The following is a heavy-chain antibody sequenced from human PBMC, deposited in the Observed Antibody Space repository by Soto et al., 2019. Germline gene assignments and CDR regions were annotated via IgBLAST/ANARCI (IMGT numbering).Heavy chain of an antibody. CDR2: ISSSSSYI. V-gene: IGHV3-21*01. J-gene: IGHJ5*02. CDR1: GFTFSSYS. Sequence: EVQLVESGGGLVKPGGSLRLSCAASGFTFSSYSMNWVRQAPGKGLEWVSSISSSSSYIYYADSVKGRFTISRDNAKNSLYLQMNSLSAEDTAVYYCARDLAWARVYAKNWFDPWGQGTLVTVSS. D-gene: IGHD2-8*01. CDR3: ARDLAWARVYAKNWFDP.